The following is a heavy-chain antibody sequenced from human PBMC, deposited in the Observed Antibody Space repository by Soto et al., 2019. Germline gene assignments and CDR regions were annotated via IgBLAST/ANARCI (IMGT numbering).Heavy chain of an antibody. D-gene: IGHD2-2*01. J-gene: IGHJ6*03. CDR2: IYYSGST. CDR3: ASVPAAYNMDV. V-gene: IGHV4-39*01. CDR1: GGSISSSSYY. Sequence: SETLSLTCTVSGGSISSSSYYWGWIRQPPGKGLEWIGSIYYSGSTYYNPSLKSRVTISVDTSKNQFSLKLSSVTAADTAVYYCASVPAAYNMDVWGKGTTVTVSS.